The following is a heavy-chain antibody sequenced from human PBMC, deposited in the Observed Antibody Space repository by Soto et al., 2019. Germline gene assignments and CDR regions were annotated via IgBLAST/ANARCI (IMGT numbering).Heavy chain of an antibody. Sequence: LRLSCAASGFTFSSYSMNWVRQAPGKGLEWVSSISSSSFSINYADSVKGRFSISRDNAQNSLHLQMNNLRAEDTAVYYCARNESSNIYGMDVWGQGTTVTVSS. J-gene: IGHJ6*02. CDR2: ISSSSFSI. CDR3: ARNESSNIYGMDV. CDR1: GFTFSSYS. D-gene: IGHD6-6*01. V-gene: IGHV3-21*01.